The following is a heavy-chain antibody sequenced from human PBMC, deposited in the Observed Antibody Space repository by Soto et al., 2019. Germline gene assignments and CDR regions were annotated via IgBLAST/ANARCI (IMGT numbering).Heavy chain of an antibody. CDR3: ARSLYCSSTSCYTGHYYYYGMDV. D-gene: IGHD2-2*02. V-gene: IGHV3-7*03. Sequence: VGSLRLSCAASGFTFSSYWMSWVRQAPGKGLEWVANIKQDGSEKYYVDSVKGRFTISRDNAKNSLYLQMNSLRAEDTAVYYCARSLYCSSTSCYTGHYYYYGMDVWGQGTTVTVSS. J-gene: IGHJ6*02. CDR2: IKQDGSEK. CDR1: GFTFSSYW.